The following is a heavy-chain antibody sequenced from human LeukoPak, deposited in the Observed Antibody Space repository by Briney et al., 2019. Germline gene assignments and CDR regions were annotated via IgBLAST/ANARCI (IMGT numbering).Heavy chain of an antibody. Sequence: PGGSLRLSCAASGFTFSKYAIGWVRQAPGKGLEWVSVIYSGGSTYYADSVKGRFTTSRDNSKNTLYLQMNSLRAEDTAVYYCAREVPATAMYFDYWGQGTLVTVSS. CDR1: GFTFSKYA. D-gene: IGHD2-2*01. J-gene: IGHJ4*02. V-gene: IGHV3-53*01. CDR2: IYSGGST. CDR3: AREVPATAMYFDY.